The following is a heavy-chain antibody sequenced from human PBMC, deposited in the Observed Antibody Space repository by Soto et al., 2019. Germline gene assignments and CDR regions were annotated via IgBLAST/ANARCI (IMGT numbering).Heavy chain of an antibody. CDR3: AATYYDGSGPSGYYYYGMDV. CDR2: IIPIFGTG. Sequence: SVHVSCKACGGTFSSYAISWVRQAPGQGLEWMGGIIPIFGTGNYAQTFQGRVTISADKSTSTAYMELSSLRSEVMAAYDCAATYYDGSGPSGYYYYGMDVWGQGTTVTVSS. D-gene: IGHD3-10*01. J-gene: IGHJ6*02. V-gene: IGHV1-69*06. CDR1: GGTFSSYA.